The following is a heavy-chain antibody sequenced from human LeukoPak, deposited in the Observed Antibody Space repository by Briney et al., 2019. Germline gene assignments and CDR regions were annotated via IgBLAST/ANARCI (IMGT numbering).Heavy chain of an antibody. J-gene: IGHJ3*02. CDR2: ISAYMNNT. CDR1: GYTFANYG. D-gene: IGHD3-22*01. Sequence: ASVKVSCKASGYTFANYGISWVRRAPGQGLEWMGWISAYMNNTSYVQKLQGRVTMTTDTSTSTAYMELRSLRSDDTAMYYCARVASYYYDRSGYYSCAFDIWGQGTMVTVSS. V-gene: IGHV1-18*01. CDR3: ARVASYYYDRSGYYSCAFDI.